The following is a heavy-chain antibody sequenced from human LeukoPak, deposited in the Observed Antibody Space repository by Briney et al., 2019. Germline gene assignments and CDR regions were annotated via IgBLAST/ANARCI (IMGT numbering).Heavy chain of an antibody. CDR2: IKEDGSEE. Sequence: GGSLRLSCVASGFTFKSYWMSWVRQAPGKGLEWVANIKEDGSEEYYVDSVKGRFTISRDNAKSSLYLQMNSLRAEDTAIYYCASSVATPGWFDPWGQGTLVTVSS. CDR3: ASSVATPGWFDP. CDR1: GFTFKSYW. D-gene: IGHD5-12*01. J-gene: IGHJ5*02. V-gene: IGHV3-7*01.